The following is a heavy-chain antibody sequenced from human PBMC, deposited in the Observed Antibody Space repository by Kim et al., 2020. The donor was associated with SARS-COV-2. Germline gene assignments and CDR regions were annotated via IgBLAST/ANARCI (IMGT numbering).Heavy chain of an antibody. J-gene: IGHJ4*02. Sequence: SETLSLTCTVSGGSISSSSYYWGWIRQPPGKGLEWIGSIYYSGSTYYNPSLKSRVTISVDTSKNQFSLKLSSVTAADTAVYYCARHYRDWGFMGYFDYWGQGTLVTVSS. V-gene: IGHV4-39*01. CDR3: ARHYRDWGFMGYFDY. D-gene: IGHD3-16*01. CDR2: IYYSGST. CDR1: GGSISSSSYY.